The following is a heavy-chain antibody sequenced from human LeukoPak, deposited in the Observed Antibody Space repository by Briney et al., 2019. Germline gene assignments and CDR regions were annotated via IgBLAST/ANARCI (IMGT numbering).Heavy chain of an antibody. D-gene: IGHD2-2*02. J-gene: IGHJ4*02. CDR1: GFTFSNSW. Sequence: GGSLRLSCAASGFTFSNSWMSWVRQAPGKGLEWVANIKQDGSEKYYVDSVKGRFTISRDNAKNSLYLQMNSLRAEDTAVYYCAREPFDCSSTSCYIRNYFYFDYWGQGTLVTVSS. CDR3: AREPFDCSSTSCYIRNYFYFDY. CDR2: IKQDGSEK. V-gene: IGHV3-7*01.